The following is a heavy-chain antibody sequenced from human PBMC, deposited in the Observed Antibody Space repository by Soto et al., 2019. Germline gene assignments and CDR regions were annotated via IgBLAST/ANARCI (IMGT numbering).Heavy chain of an antibody. D-gene: IGHD3-9*01. Sequence: EVQLVETGGGLIPPGGSLRLSCAASGFTVSSNYMSWVRQAPGKGLEWVSVIYSGGSTYYSDSVKGRFTISRDNSKNTLYLQMNSLRAEDTAVYYCARDQRALIGLGFDYWGQGTLVTVSS. CDR1: GFTVSSNY. CDR3: ARDQRALIGLGFDY. CDR2: IYSGGST. V-gene: IGHV3-53*02. J-gene: IGHJ4*02.